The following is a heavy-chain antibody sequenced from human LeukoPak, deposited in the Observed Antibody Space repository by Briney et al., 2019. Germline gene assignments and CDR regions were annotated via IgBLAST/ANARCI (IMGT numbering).Heavy chain of an antibody. D-gene: IGHD6-19*01. Sequence: GGSLRLSCAASGFTFSRYGMHWVRQAPGKGLEWVAFIRYDGSNKYYADSVKGRFTISRDNSKNTLYLQMNGLRPEDTAVYYCARVPWKQWLVRGKVYDYWGQGTLVTVSS. CDR1: GFTFSRYG. CDR2: IRYDGSNK. V-gene: IGHV3-30*02. CDR3: ARVPWKQWLVRGKVYDY. J-gene: IGHJ4*02.